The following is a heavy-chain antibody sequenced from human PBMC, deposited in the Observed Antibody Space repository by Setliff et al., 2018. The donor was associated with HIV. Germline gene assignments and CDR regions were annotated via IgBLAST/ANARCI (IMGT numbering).Heavy chain of an antibody. J-gene: IGHJ3*02. CDR1: GGSISTSY. CDR2: IYISGTT. CDR3: AREHCSGGSCNGFDI. V-gene: IGHV4-4*09. D-gene: IGHD2-15*01. Sequence: SETLSLTCTVSGGSISTSYWNWIRQPPGKGLEWIAYIYISGTTNYNPSLKSRVTISLYTSRNQFSLKLGSVTAADTAMYYCAREHCSGGSCNGFDIWGQGTMVTVSS.